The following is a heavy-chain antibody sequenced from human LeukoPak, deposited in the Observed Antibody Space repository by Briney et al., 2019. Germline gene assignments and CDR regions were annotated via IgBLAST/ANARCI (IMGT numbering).Heavy chain of an antibody. Sequence: SETLSLTCTVSGGSISSYYWSWIRQPAGKGLEWIGYIYYSGSTNYNPSLKSRVTISVDTSKNQFSLKLSSVTAADTAVYYCARAGSSWYVRGHWFDPWGQGTLVTVSS. CDR2: IYYSGST. D-gene: IGHD6-13*01. V-gene: IGHV4-59*01. CDR3: ARAGSSWYVRGHWFDP. J-gene: IGHJ5*02. CDR1: GGSISSYY.